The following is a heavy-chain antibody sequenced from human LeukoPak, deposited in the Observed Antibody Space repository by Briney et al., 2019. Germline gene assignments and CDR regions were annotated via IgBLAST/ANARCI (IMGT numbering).Heavy chain of an antibody. CDR1: GFTFSDYY. Sequence: GGSLRLSCAASGFTFSDYYMSWIRQAPGKGLEWVSYISSSSSYTNYADSEKGRFTISRDNAKNSLYLQMNSLRAEDTAVYYCARESSGWCHFDYWGQGTLVTVSS. J-gene: IGHJ4*02. CDR3: ARESSGWCHFDY. CDR2: ISSSSSYT. D-gene: IGHD6-19*01. V-gene: IGHV3-11*06.